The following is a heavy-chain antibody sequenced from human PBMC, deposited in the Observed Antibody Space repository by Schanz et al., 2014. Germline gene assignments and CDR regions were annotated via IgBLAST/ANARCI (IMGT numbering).Heavy chain of an antibody. J-gene: IGHJ4*02. D-gene: IGHD6-6*01. Sequence: QLQLQESGPGLVKPSETLSLTCTVSGGSISSSTYYWDWIRLLPGKGLEWIGYISYSGSTSFNPSLKSRLTMSVDTSKNQFSLNLSSVTAADTAVYYCARDRLAAQGIDSWGQGTLXTVSS. V-gene: IGHV4-31*03. CDR3: ARDRLAAQGIDS. CDR1: GGSISSSTYY. CDR2: ISYSGST.